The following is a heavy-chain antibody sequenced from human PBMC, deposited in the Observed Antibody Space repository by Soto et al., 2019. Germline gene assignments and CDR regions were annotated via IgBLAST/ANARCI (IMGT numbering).Heavy chain of an antibody. Sequence: GGSLRLSCAASGFTFSGSAIHWVRQASGKGLEWVGQIRRKAKSYATEYVASVKGRFTISRDDSKNMAYLQMNSLKTEDTAVYYCSRTFDSSDSFSPDFDFWGQGTLVTFPQ. D-gene: IGHD3-22*01. CDR1: GFTFSGSA. CDR3: SRTFDSSDSFSPDFDF. CDR2: IRRKAKSYAT. J-gene: IGHJ4*02. V-gene: IGHV3-73*01.